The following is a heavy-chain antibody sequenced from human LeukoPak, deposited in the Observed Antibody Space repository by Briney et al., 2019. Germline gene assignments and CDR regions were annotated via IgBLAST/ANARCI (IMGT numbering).Heavy chain of an antibody. D-gene: IGHD3-22*01. J-gene: IGHJ6*02. CDR2: IYYSGST. Sequence: SETLSLTCTVSGGSISSSSYYWGWIRQPPGKGLEWMGSIYYSGSTYYNPSLKTRVTISVDTSKNQFSLKLSSVTAADTAVYYCARRGIDRSDGTDVWGQGTTVTVSS. CDR3: ARRGIDRSDGTDV. CDR1: GGSISSSSYY. V-gene: IGHV4-39*01.